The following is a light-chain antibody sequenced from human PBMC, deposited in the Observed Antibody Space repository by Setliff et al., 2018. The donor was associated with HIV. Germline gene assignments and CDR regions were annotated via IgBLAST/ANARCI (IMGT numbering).Light chain of an antibody. CDR2: EVS. CDR3: SSYTSTTTLV. Sequence: QSVLTQPASVSGSPGQSITISCTGSSGDIGGFDYVSWYQQHPGKAPKLMIYEVSHRPSGVSDRFSGSKSANTASLTISGLQAEDEADYYCSSYTSTTTLVFGTGTKVTVL. V-gene: IGLV2-14*01. CDR1: SGDIGGFDY. J-gene: IGLJ1*01.